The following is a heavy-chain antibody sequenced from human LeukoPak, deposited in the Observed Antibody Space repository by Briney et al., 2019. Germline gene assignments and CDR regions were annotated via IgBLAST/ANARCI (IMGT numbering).Heavy chain of an antibody. Sequence: PGGSLRLSCAASGFTFSDYWMGWVRQAPGKGLEWVANINQDDSEKFYVDSVKGRFTISRDNAKNSLYLQMNSLRAEDTAVYYCARSSHNAYFYDTMNSSFDYWGQGTLVTVSS. CDR1: GFTFSDYW. D-gene: IGHD3-16*01. CDR3: ARSSHNAYFYDTMNSSFDY. V-gene: IGHV3-7*01. CDR2: INQDDSEK. J-gene: IGHJ4*02.